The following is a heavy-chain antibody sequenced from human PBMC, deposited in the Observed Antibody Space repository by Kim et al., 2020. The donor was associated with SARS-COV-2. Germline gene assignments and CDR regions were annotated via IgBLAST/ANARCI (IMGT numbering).Heavy chain of an antibody. V-gene: IGHV4-59*01. CDR3: ARAREGYSSSWYLDY. CDR1: GGSISSYY. CDR2: IYYSGST. J-gene: IGHJ4*02. D-gene: IGHD6-13*01. Sequence: SETLSLTCTVSGGSISSYYWSWIRQPPGKGLEWIGYIYYSGSTNYNPSLKSRVTISVDTSKNQFSLKLSSMTAADTAVYYCARAREGYSSSWYLDYWGQG.